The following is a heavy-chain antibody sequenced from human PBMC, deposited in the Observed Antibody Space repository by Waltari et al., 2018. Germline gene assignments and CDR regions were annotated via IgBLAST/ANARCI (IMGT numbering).Heavy chain of an antibody. CDR1: GGSISGYY. CDR2: IYYSGST. CDR3: TREVIAAAGTIDY. V-gene: IGHV4-59*01. Sequence: QVQLQESGPGLVKPSETLSLTCTVSGGSISGYYWSWIRQPPGKGLEWIGYIYYSGSTNYNPSLKSRVTISVDTSKNQFSLKLSSVTAADTAVYYCTREVIAAAGTIDYWGQGTLVTVSS. J-gene: IGHJ4*02. D-gene: IGHD6-13*01.